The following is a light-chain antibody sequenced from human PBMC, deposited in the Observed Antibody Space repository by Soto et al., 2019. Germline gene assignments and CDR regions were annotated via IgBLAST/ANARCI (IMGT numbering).Light chain of an antibody. CDR1: QSISNF. CDR3: QQSYSTSIT. V-gene: IGKV1-39*01. CDR2: TAS. Sequence: IRITQSPSSVSASVGDRVTITCRASQSISNFLNWYQQTPGKAPKLLISTASTLQTGVPSRFDGSGSGTDFTLTINNLQPEDFATYYCQQSYSTSITFGQGTRLEIK. J-gene: IGKJ5*01.